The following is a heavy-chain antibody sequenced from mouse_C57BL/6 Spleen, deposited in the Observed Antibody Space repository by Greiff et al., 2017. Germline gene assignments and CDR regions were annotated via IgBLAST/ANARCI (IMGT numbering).Heavy chain of an antibody. Sequence: QVQLQQPGAELVKPGASVKMSCKASGYTFTSYWITWVKQRPGQGLEWLGDIYPGSGSTNYNEKFKSKATLTVDTSSSTAYMQLSSLTSEDSAVYDCARNSYGNYDYAMDYWGQGTSVTVSS. CDR2: IYPGSGST. V-gene: IGHV1-55*01. CDR1: GYTFTSYW. D-gene: IGHD2-1*01. CDR3: ARNSYGNYDYAMDY. J-gene: IGHJ4*01.